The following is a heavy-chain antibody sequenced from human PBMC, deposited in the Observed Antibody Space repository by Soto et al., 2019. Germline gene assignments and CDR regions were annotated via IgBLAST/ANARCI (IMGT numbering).Heavy chain of an antibody. V-gene: IGHV3-23*01. CDR2: ISGSGDST. Sequence: PGGSLRLSCAASGFTFRNYAMSWVRQAPGKGLMWVSAISGSGDSTWYADSVKGRFTISRDNSKNTLDLQMNSLRAEDTAVYYCAKHVAAASWRQGTLVTVS. D-gene: IGHD2-2*01. CDR1: GFTFRNYA. J-gene: IGHJ5*02. CDR3: AKHVAAAS.